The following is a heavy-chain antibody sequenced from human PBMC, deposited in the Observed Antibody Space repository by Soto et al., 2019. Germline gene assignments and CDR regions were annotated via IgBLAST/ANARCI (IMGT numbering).Heavy chain of an antibody. Sequence: SETLSLTCTVSGGSISSGDYYWSWIRQPPWKGLEWIGYIYYSGSTYYNPSLKSRVTISVDTSKNQFSLKLSSVTAADTAVYYCARGSPRGSSSWSNEDFRWDYFDYWGQGXLVTVYS. CDR2: IYYSGST. CDR1: GGSISSGDYY. D-gene: IGHD6-13*01. V-gene: IGHV4-30-4*01. CDR3: ARGSPRGSSSWSNEDFRWDYFDY. J-gene: IGHJ4*02.